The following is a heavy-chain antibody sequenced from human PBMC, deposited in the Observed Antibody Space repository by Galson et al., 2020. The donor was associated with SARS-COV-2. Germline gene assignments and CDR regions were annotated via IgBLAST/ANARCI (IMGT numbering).Heavy chain of an antibody. J-gene: IGHJ6*02. Sequence: ASVKVSCKASGYTFTSYYMHWVRQAPGQGLEWMGIINRSGGSTSYAQKFQGRVTMTRDTSTSTVYMELSSLRSEDTAVYYCARDRGLEGITIFGVVVYYYGMDVWGQGTTVTVSS. CDR3: ARDRGLEGITIFGVVVYYYGMDV. D-gene: IGHD3-3*01. V-gene: IGHV1-46*01. CDR1: GYTFTSYY. CDR2: INRSGGST.